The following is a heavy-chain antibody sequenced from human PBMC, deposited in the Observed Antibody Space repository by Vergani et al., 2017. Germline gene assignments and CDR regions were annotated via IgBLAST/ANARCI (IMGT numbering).Heavy chain of an antibody. CDR3: ARVQYYYDSSGWPQTDY. CDR1: GGTFSSYA. J-gene: IGHJ4*02. Sequence: QVQLVQSGAEVKKPGSSVKVSCKASGGTFSSYAISWVRQAPGQGLEWMGGIIPIFGTANYAQKFQGRVTITADESTSTAYMELSSLRSEDTAVYYCARVQYYYDSSGWPQTDYWGQGTLVTVSS. V-gene: IGHV1-69*01. D-gene: IGHD3-22*01. CDR2: IIPIFGTA.